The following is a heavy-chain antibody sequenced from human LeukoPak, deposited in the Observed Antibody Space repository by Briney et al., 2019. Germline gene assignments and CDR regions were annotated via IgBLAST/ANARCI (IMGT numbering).Heavy chain of an antibody. CDR3: AGLVGRYSSGLYYYYFDY. V-gene: IGHV4-4*02. D-gene: IGHD3-22*01. Sequence: SETLSLTCTVSGDSINSLDLWSWVRQPPGKGLEWIGEMYLSGTTHSSPSVKSRVTISIDKSKNQFFLNLSSVTAADTAVYYCAGLVGRYSSGLYYYYFDYWGQGTLVTVSS. CDR1: GDSINSLDL. CDR2: MYLSGTT. J-gene: IGHJ4*02.